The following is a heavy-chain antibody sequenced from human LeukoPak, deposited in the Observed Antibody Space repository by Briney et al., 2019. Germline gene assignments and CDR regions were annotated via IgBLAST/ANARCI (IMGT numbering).Heavy chain of an antibody. V-gene: IGHV1-18*01. Sequence: GASVKVSCRPSGYTFNAHGITWVRQAPGQRLEWLGWIRGYSVNTNHAQKLQGRVSMTSDTPTSTAYMELRSLMCDDTAVYYCARGDTAIVQTSVDSWGQGTLVTVSS. J-gene: IGHJ4*02. D-gene: IGHD5-18*01. CDR1: GYTFNAHG. CDR2: IRGYSVNT. CDR3: ARGDTAIVQTSVDS.